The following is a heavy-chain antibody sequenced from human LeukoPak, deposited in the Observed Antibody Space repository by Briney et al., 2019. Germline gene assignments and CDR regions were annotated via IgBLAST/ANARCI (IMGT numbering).Heavy chain of an antibody. D-gene: IGHD5-12*01. Sequence: SETLSLTCTVSGGSLSSSYWSWIRQPPGKGLEWIGYIYYSGSTNYNPSLKSRVTISVDTSKNQFSLKVTSVTAADTAIYYCARYVDIVTTSDAFDIWGQGTMVTVSS. CDR1: GGSLSSSY. CDR2: IYYSGST. J-gene: IGHJ3*02. V-gene: IGHV4-59*01. CDR3: ARYVDIVTTSDAFDI.